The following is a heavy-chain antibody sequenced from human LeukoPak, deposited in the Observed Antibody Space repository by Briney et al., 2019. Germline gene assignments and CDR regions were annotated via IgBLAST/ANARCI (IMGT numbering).Heavy chain of an antibody. J-gene: IGHJ4*02. D-gene: IGHD3-9*01. CDR1: GFTFSSYW. V-gene: IGHV3-7*01. Sequence: GGSLRLSCAASGFTFSSYWMSWVRPAPGKGREWVANIKQDGSEKYYVDSVKGRFTISRDNAKNSLYLQMNSLRAEDTAVYYCARGWANILTGYEFDYWGQGTLVTVSS. CDR3: ARGWANILTGYEFDY. CDR2: IKQDGSEK.